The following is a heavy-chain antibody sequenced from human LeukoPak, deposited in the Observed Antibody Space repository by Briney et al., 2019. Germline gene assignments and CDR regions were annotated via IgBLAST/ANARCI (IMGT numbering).Heavy chain of an antibody. CDR2: VSTTGGT. J-gene: IGHJ4*02. CDR3: ASAPNRNFFDY. Sequence: PSETLSLTCTVSGASISSFYWNWIRQPPGKGLEWIGNVSTTGGTNYNPSLKSRVTVSLDTSKNQISLQLTSVTAADTAIYYCASAPNRNFFDYWGQGALVTVSS. CDR1: GASISSFY. D-gene: IGHD2-8*01. V-gene: IGHV4-4*09.